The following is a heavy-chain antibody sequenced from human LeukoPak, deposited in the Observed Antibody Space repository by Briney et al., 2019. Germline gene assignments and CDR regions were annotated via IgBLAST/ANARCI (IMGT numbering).Heavy chain of an antibody. J-gene: IGHJ6*02. D-gene: IGHD2-15*01. CDR3: ARSPYCSGGSCHYYYGMTS. CDR1: GGSISSYY. Sequence: SETLSLTCTVSGGSISSYYWSWIRQPAGKGLEWIGRIYTSGSTNYNPSLKSRVTMSVDTSKNQFSLKLSSVTAADTAVYYCARSPYCSGGSCHYYYGMTSGAKGPRSPSP. CDR2: IYTSGST. V-gene: IGHV4-4*07.